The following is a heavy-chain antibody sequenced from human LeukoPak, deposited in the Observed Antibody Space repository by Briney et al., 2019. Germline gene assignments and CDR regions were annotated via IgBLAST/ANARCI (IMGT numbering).Heavy chain of an antibody. CDR3: ARGLGGVITYYYMDV. CDR1: GGSISSGYYY. CDR2: IYSSGTT. V-gene: IGHV4-61*10. D-gene: IGHD3-10*01. Sequence: PSETPSLTCTVSGGSISSGYYYWSWIRQPAGKGLEWIGRIYSSGTTNYNPSLKSRVTISVDTSKNQFSLKLSSVTAADTAVYYCARGLGGVITYYYMDVWGKGTTVTISS. J-gene: IGHJ6*03.